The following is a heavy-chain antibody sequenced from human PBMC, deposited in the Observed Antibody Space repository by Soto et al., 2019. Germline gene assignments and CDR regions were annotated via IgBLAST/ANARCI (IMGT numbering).Heavy chain of an antibody. D-gene: IGHD5-18*01. CDR3: ARDTGYTYGANLDY. V-gene: IGHV4-4*07. J-gene: IGHJ4*02. CDR1: GVSITSYY. CDR2: SFNRGSA. Sequence: NPSETLSLTCTVSGVSITSYYWNWTRQPAGKGLEWIGRSFNRGSASYNPSLKSRVTVSIDTSENQFSLKLTSVTAADTAVYYCARDTGYTYGANLDYWGQGALVTVSS.